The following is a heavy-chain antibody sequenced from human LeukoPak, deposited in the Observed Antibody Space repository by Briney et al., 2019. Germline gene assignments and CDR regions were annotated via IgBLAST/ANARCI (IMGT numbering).Heavy chain of an antibody. CDR1: GYTFSSYT. J-gene: IGHJ4*02. D-gene: IGHD1-26*01. CDR2: INTNTGNP. CDR3: ASGPSYSGSNEYFDS. Sequence: ASVKVSCKASGYTFSSYTMNWVRQAPGQGLEWMGWINTNTGNPTYAQDYTGRFVFSLDTSVSTTYLLISRLKAEDTAVYYCASGPSYSGSNEYFDSWGQGTLVTVSS. V-gene: IGHV7-4-1*02.